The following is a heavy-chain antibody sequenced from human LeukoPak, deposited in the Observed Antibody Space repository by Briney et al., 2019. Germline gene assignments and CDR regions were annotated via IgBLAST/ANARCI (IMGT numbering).Heavy chain of an antibody. Sequence: SEKVSCKASGGTFNNFGISWVRQGPGQGLEWMGVMITILTTTHYAQKFKGRVTIIADESTSTASLELSSLTSEDTAVYYCARDPLAASAPGYFDYWGQGTLVTVSS. CDR3: ARDPLAASAPGYFDY. V-gene: IGHV1-69*13. J-gene: IGHJ4*02. CDR2: MITILTTT. D-gene: IGHD6-13*01. CDR1: GGTFNNFG.